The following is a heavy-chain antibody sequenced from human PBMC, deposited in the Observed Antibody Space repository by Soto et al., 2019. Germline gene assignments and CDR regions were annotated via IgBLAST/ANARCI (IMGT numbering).Heavy chain of an antibody. CDR1: GYTFTSYG. Sequence: ASVKVSCKASGYTFTSYGISWVRQAPGQGLEWMGWISAYNGNTNYAQKLQGRVTMTTDTSTSTAYMELRSLRSDDTAVYYCARSPISSWPGWFDPWGQGTLVTISS. J-gene: IGHJ5*02. CDR2: ISAYNGNT. V-gene: IGHV1-18*01. CDR3: ARSPISSWPGWFDP. D-gene: IGHD6-13*01.